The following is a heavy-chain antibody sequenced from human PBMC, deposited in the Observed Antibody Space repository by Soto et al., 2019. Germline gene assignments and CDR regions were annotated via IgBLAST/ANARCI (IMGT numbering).Heavy chain of an antibody. CDR2: IYYTGST. CDR1: GASVSSGNYY. Sequence: SETLSLTCTVSGASVSSGNYYWSWIRQPPGKGLEWIGFIYYTGSTSYNPSLKSRVTISMDTSKNQFSLKLTSVTAADTAVYYCASALYCSGGSCSFDPWGQGTLVTVS. V-gene: IGHV4-61*01. CDR3: ASALYCSGGSCSFDP. J-gene: IGHJ5*02. D-gene: IGHD2-15*01.